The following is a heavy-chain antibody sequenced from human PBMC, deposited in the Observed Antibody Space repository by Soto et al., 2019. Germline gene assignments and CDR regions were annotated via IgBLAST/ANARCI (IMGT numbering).Heavy chain of an antibody. CDR2: ISSSSSYI. CDR1: GFTFSSYS. J-gene: IGHJ5*02. V-gene: IGHV3-21*01. D-gene: IGHD2-15*01. CDR3: ATTPGVLPSTP. Sequence: PGGSLRLSCAASGFTFSSYSMNGVRKAQRKVLELVASISSSSSYIYYADSVKGRFTISRDNAKNSLYLQMNSLRAEDTAVYYCATTPGVLPSTPWGQGTLVTVSS.